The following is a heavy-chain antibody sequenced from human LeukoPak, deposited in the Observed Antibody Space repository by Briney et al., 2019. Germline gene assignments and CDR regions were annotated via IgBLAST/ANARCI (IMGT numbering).Heavy chain of an antibody. CDR1: GFTFSDYD. J-gene: IGHJ6*02. V-gene: IGHV3-13*01. D-gene: IGHD3-3*02. Sequence: GGSLRLSCAASGFTFSDYDMHWVRQVTGKGLEWVSAIHTSGLTYYANSVKGRFIISRDNGKDSLFLQMNSLRAGDTSVYYCARELLGPHFYGMDVWGQGITVTVSS. CDR3: ARELLGPHFYGMDV. CDR2: IHTSGLT.